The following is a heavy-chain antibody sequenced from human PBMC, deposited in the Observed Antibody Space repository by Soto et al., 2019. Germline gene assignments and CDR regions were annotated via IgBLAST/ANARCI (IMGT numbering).Heavy chain of an antibody. CDR3: AKDRKPMVRGPRGTFYYYYGMDV. D-gene: IGHD3-10*01. CDR1: GFTFSSYG. Sequence: GGSLRLSCAASGFTFSSYGMHWVRQAPGKGLEWVAVISYDGSNKYYADSVKGRFTISRDNSKNTLYLQMNSLRAEDTAVYYCAKDRKPMVRGPRGTFYYYYGMDVWGQGTTVTVSS. V-gene: IGHV3-30*18. J-gene: IGHJ6*02. CDR2: ISYDGSNK.